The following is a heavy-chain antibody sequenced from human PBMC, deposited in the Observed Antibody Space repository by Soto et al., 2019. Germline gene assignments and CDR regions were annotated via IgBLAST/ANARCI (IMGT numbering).Heavy chain of an antibody. Sequence: GGSLRLSCTASGLTFNSHTMNWVRQAPGTGLEWVSTLSPSGSNTHYADSLKGRFTISRDNSKNSLYLQMNSMRAEDTAVYYCAKDLTDYSNSYFDYWGQGTLVTVSS. CDR1: GLTFNSHT. J-gene: IGHJ4*02. D-gene: IGHD4-4*01. CDR3: AKDLTDYSNSYFDY. V-gene: IGHV3-23*01. CDR2: LSPSGSNT.